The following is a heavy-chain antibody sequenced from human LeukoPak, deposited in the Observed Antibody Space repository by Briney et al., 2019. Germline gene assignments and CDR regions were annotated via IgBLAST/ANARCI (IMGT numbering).Heavy chain of an antibody. CDR2: IIPILGIA. D-gene: IGHD3-3*01. CDR1: GGTFSSYA. V-gene: IGHV1-69*04. CDR3: ARDIGYDDAFDI. J-gene: IGHJ3*02. Sequence: GSSVKVSCKASGGTFSSYAISWVRQAPGQGLEWMGRIIPILGIANYAQKFQGRVTITADKSTSTAYMELSSLRSEDTAVYYCARDIGYDDAFDIWGQGTMVTVS.